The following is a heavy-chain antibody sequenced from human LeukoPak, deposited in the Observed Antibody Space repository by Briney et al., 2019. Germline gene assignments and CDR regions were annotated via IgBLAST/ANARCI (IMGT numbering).Heavy chain of an antibody. CDR3: ATEANYYDSSSRIRLYYFDY. CDR2: FDPEDGET. D-gene: IGHD3-22*01. V-gene: IGHV1-24*01. Sequence: ASVKVSCKVSGYTLTELSMHWVRQAPGKGLEWMGGFDPEDGETIYAQKFQGRVTMTEDTSTDTAYMELSSLRSEDTAVYYCATEANYYDSSSRIRLYYFDYWGQGTLVTVPS. CDR1: GYTLTELS. J-gene: IGHJ4*02.